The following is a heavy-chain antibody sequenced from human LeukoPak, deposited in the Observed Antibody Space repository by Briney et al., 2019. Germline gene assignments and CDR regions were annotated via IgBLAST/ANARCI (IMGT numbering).Heavy chain of an antibody. D-gene: IGHD6-19*01. Sequence: GGSLRLSCAASGFTFSDYYMSWVRQAPGKGLEWVANIKQDGSEKYYVDSVKGRFTISRDNAKNSLYLQMNSLRAEDTAVYYCARALGIAVIINWGQGTLVTVSS. CDR3: ARALGIAVIIN. CDR1: GFTFSDYY. V-gene: IGHV3-7*01. J-gene: IGHJ4*02. CDR2: IKQDGSEK.